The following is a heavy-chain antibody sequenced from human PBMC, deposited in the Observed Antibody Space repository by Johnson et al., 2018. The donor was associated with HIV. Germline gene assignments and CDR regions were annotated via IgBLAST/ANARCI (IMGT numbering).Heavy chain of an antibody. J-gene: IGHJ3*02. D-gene: IGHD6-13*01. V-gene: IGHV3-30*03. CDR1: GFTFSSYG. Sequence: QVQLVESGGGVVQPGRSLRLSCAASGFTFSSYGMHWVRQAPGKGLEWVTVISHDGSNKYYADSVEDRFTISRDNSKNSLYLQMNSLRAEDTAVYYCTARPYSDSWYVAFDIWGQGTMVTVSS. CDR3: TARPYSDSWYVAFDI. CDR2: ISHDGSNK.